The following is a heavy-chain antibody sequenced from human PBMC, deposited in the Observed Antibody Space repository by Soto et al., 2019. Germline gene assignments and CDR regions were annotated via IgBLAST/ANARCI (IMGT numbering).Heavy chain of an antibody. D-gene: IGHD6-13*01. J-gene: IGHJ4*02. CDR1: GFTFSSYA. CDR2: ISGSGGST. CDR3: AKPLASGYSSSWTIDY. Sequence: AGSLRLSCAASGFTFSSYAMSWVRQAPGKGLEWVSAISGSGGSTYYADSVKGRFTISRDNSKNTLYLQMNSLRAEDTAVYYCAKPLASGYSSSWTIDYWGQGTLVTVSS. V-gene: IGHV3-23*01.